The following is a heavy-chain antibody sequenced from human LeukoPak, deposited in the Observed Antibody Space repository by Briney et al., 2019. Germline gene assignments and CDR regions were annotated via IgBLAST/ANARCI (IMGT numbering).Heavy chain of an antibody. CDR2: IYDGGST. D-gene: IGHD2-21*02. V-gene: IGHV3-53*01. CDR1: GFTVSNNY. Sequence: GGSLRLSWVASGFTVSNNYMSWVRQVPGKGLEWVSIIYDGGSTYYADSLKGRFTISRDNSKNTLYLQMNSLRVEDTAVYYCARTLVTPGSHDAFDIWGQGTMVTVSS. CDR3: ARTLVTPGSHDAFDI. J-gene: IGHJ3*02.